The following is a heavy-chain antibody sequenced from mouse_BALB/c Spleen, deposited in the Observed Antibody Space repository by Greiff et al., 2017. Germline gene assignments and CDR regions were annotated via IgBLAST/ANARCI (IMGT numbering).Heavy chain of an antibody. V-gene: IGHV5-17*02. Sequence: EVQLVESGGGLVQPGGSRKLSCAASGFTFSSFGMHWVRQAPDKGLEWVAYISSGSSTIYYADTVKGRFTISRDNPKNTLFLQMTSLRSEDTAMYYCAREGNDGYYGYAMDYWGQGTSVTVSS. D-gene: IGHD2-3*01. CDR1: GFTFSSFG. CDR3: AREGNDGYYGYAMDY. CDR2: ISSGSSTI. J-gene: IGHJ4*01.